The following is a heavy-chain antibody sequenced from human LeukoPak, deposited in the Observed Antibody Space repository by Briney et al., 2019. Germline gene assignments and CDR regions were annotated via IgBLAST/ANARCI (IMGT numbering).Heavy chain of an antibody. Sequence: SETLSLTCTVSGGSISSYYWSWIRQPPGKGLEWIGYMSYSGSTNYIPSLKSRVTISVDTSKNQFFLKLSSVTAADTAVYYCAGAAGGMRYFDYWGQGTLVTVSS. CDR3: AGAAGGMRYFDY. CDR1: GGSISSYY. V-gene: IGHV4-59*01. CDR2: MSYSGST. J-gene: IGHJ4*02. D-gene: IGHD6-13*01.